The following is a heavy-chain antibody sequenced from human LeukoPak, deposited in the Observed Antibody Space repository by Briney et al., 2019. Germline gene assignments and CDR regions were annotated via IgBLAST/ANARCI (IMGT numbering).Heavy chain of an antibody. CDR3: ASSSGPLDY. J-gene: IGHJ4*02. D-gene: IGHD6-19*01. Sequence: GGSLRLFCAASWFTVSSNYMIWVRQAPGKGLEWVSVIYSGGSTYYADSVKGRFTSSRDNAKNSLYLQMNSLRAEDTAMYYCASSSGPLDYWGQGTLVTVSS. CDR1: WFTVSSNY. V-gene: IGHV3-53*01. CDR2: IYSGGST.